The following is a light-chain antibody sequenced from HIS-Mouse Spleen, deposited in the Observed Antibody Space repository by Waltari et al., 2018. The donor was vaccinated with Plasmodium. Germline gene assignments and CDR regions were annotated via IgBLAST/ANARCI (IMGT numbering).Light chain of an antibody. CDR1: ALPKNS. V-gene: IGLV3-10*01. CDR3: YSTDSSGNHRV. J-gene: IGLJ3*02. Sequence: SYELTQPPSASVSPGQTARITCSGDALPKNSAYWYQQKSGQAPVLVIYEDSKRPSGIPERFSGSSSGTMATLTISGAQVEDEADYYCYSTDSSGNHRVFGGGTKLTVL. CDR2: EDS.